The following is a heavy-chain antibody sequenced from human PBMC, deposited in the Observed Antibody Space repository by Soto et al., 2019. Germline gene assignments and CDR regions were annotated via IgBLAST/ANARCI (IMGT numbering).Heavy chain of an antibody. V-gene: IGHV3-48*02. J-gene: IGHJ5*02. CDR2: ISSTSTI. CDR1: GFTFSSYS. CDR3: GRAMGRGVSVYWFDP. Sequence: GGSLRLSCAAYGFTFSSYSMNLVRQAPGKGLEWVAYISSTSTIYYADSVKGRFPISRDNAQNSLYLQMNSLGDGDTAVYYCGRAMGRGVSVYWFDPRGQGTLVHVSS. D-gene: IGHD3-10*01.